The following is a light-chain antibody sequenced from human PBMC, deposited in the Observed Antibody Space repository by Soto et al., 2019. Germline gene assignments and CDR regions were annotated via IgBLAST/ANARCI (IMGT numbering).Light chain of an antibody. CDR2: WAS. J-gene: IGKJ1*01. CDR3: QQYYATPPT. Sequence: DIVLTQSPDSLAVSLGERATINCKSSQNVLYSSNNKNYLAWYQQKPGQPPTLLIYWASTRESGVPDRFSGSGSGTDFTLTISSLQAEDVAFYYCQQYYATPPTFGQGTKVEIK. CDR1: QNVLYSSNNKNY. V-gene: IGKV4-1*01.